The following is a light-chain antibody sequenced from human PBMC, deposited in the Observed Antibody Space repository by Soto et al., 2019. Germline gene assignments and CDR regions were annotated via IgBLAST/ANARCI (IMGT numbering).Light chain of an antibody. CDR1: ITDIGAYNY. Sequence: QSALTQPASVSGSPGQSITISCTGTITDIGAYNYVSWYQQHPGKAPKLLIYGVSSRPSGVSNRFSGSKSGNAAYLTISGLQADDEADYFCQSYDRSLRTYVFGTGTKVTVL. V-gene: IGLV2-14*01. CDR2: GVS. J-gene: IGLJ1*01. CDR3: QSYDRSLRTYV.